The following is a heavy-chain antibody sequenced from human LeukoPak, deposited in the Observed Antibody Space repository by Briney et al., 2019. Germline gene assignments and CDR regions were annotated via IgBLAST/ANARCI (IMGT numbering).Heavy chain of an antibody. CDR1: GGSISSGSYY. D-gene: IGHD3-9*01. Sequence: PSETLSLTCTVSGGSISSGSYYWSWIRQPAGKGLEWIGRIYTSGSTNYNPSLKSRVTISVDTSKNQFSLKLSSVTAADTAVYYRARDPLTTKGIDHWGQGTLVTVSS. J-gene: IGHJ4*02. CDR2: IYTSGST. V-gene: IGHV4-61*02. CDR3: ARDPLTTKGIDH.